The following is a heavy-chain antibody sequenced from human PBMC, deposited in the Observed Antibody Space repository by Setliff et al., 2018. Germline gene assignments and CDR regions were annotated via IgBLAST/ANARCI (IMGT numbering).Heavy chain of an antibody. Sequence: PSETLSLTCTVSGGSISSSYWSWVRQPPGKGLEWVGYFYHSGSMNCNPSLKGRVTMSVDTSNNQLPLQLTSVSAADTAIYYCARAYYYASGNSNNYYMDVWGKGTAVTVSS. CDR3: ARAYYYASGNSNNYYMDV. CDR1: GGSISSSY. J-gene: IGHJ6*03. D-gene: IGHD3-10*01. V-gene: IGHV4-59*08. CDR2: FYHSGSM.